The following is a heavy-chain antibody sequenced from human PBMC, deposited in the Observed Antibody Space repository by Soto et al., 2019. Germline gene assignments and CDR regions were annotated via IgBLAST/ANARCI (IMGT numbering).Heavy chain of an antibody. V-gene: IGHV3-49*04. Sequence: GGSLRLSCAASGFIFSAYAMSWVRQAPGKGLEWVGVVRSRAYGGTTDYAASVRGSFTISRDDSKSIAYLQMNTLRTEDTAVYYCARYTYTSRYSYFGMDVWGPGTTVTVSS. CDR1: GFIFSAYA. CDR3: ARYTYTSRYSYFGMDV. J-gene: IGHJ6*02. D-gene: IGHD6-13*01. CDR2: VRSRAYGGTT.